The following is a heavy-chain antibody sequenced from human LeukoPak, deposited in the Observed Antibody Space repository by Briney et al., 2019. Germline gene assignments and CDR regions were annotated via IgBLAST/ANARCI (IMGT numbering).Heavy chain of an antibody. CDR3: AREGRYDFWSGYYRREFDY. J-gene: IGHJ4*02. D-gene: IGHD3-3*01. CDR1: GGTFSSYA. Sequence: SVKVSCKASGGTFSSYAISWVRQAPGQGLEWMGGIIPIFGTANYAQKFQGRVTITADESTSTAYMELSSLRSEDTAVYYCAREGRYDFWSGYYRREFDYWGQGTLVTVSS. V-gene: IGHV1-69*01. CDR2: IIPIFGTA.